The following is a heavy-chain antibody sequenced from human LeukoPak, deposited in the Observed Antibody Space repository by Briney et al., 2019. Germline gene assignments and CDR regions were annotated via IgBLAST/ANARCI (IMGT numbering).Heavy chain of an antibody. D-gene: IGHD3-22*01. J-gene: IGHJ4*02. CDR1: GYTFTSYG. CDR3: ARDHTMIVKLGGY. CDR2: ISAYNGNT. Sequence: GASVTVSCKASGYTFTSYGISWVRQAPGQGLEWMGWISAYNGNTSYAQKLQSRVTMTTDTSTSTAYMELRSLRSDDTAVYYCARDHTMIVKLGGYWGQGTLVTVSS. V-gene: IGHV1-18*01.